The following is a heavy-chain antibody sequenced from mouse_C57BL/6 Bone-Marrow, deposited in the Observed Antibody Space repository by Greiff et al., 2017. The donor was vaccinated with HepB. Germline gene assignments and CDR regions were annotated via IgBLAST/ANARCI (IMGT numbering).Heavy chain of an antibody. V-gene: IGHV1-72*01. CDR3: ARSDYYGSLAWFAY. CDR2: IDPNSGGT. J-gene: IGHJ3*01. D-gene: IGHD1-1*01. CDR1: GYTFTSYW. Sequence: QVHVKQSGAELVKPGASVKLSCKASGYTFTSYWMHWVKQRPGRGLEWIGRIDPNSGGTKYNEKFKSKATLTVDKPSSTAYMQLSSLTSEDSAVYYCARSDYYGSLAWFAYWGQGTLVTVSA.